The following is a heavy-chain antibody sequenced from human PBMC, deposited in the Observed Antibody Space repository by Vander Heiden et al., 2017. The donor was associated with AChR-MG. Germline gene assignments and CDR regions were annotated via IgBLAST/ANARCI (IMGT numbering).Heavy chain of an antibody. D-gene: IGHD4-17*01. CDR1: GYTFITYF. CDR3: ARADYANYYDALDI. CDR2: INPDTGTA. V-gene: IGHV1-46*03. J-gene: IGHJ3*02. Sequence: QVQLVQSGAEVKKPGASVKVSCKASGYTFITYFLHWLRQAPGQGLEWMGTINPDTGTATYAQKFQGRVTVTRDTSTSTVYMGLSSLTSEDTALYYCARADYANYYDALDIWGQGTVVTVSS.